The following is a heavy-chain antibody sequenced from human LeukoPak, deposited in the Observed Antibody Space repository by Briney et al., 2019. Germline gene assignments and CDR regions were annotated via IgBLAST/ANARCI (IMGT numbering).Heavy chain of an antibody. J-gene: IGHJ5*02. CDR1: GVSISSFY. CDR2: IYDSGST. CDR3: ARQGNGWSVVDH. V-gene: IGHV4-59*08. D-gene: IGHD6-19*01. Sequence: SETLSLTCTVSGVSISSFYWSWIRQPPGKGLEWIGYIYDSGSTNYKSSLKSRVTISIDTSKNQFSLKLNSVTAADTAMYYCARQGNGWSVVDHWGQGTLVTVSS.